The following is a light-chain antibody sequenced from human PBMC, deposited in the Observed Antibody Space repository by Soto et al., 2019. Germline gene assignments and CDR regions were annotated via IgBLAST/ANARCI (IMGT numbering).Light chain of an antibody. J-gene: IGKJ3*01. CDR2: DAS. CDR3: QQRSNF. CDR1: QSLSSY. V-gene: IGKV3-11*01. Sequence: EIVLTQSPATLSLSPGERATLSCRASQSLSSYLAWYQQKPGQAPRLLIYDASNRATGIPARFSGSGSGTDFTLTISSLEPEDFAVYYCQQRSNFFGPGTKVDIK.